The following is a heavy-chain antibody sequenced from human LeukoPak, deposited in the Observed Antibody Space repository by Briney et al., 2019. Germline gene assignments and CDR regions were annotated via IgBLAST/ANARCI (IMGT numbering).Heavy chain of an antibody. Sequence: GGSLRLSCAASGFTVSSNYMSWIRQAPGKGLEWVSYISSSGSTIYYADSVKGRFTISRDNAKNSLYLQMNSLRAEDTAVYYCAREEGYCTNGVCWGGFDYWGQGTLVTVSS. CDR1: GFTVSSNY. D-gene: IGHD2-8*01. J-gene: IGHJ4*02. CDR2: ISSSGSTI. V-gene: IGHV3-11*04. CDR3: AREEGYCTNGVCWGGFDY.